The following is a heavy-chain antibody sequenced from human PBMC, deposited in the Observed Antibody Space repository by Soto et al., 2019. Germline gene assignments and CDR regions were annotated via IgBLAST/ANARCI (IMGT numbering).Heavy chain of an antibody. CDR2: ISGSGGST. Sequence: PGGSLRLSCAASGFTFSSYAMSWVRQAPGKGLEWVSAISGSGGSTYYADSVKGRFTISRDNSKNTLYLQMNSLRAEDTAVYYCAKAAAAGTRPLARLYYYYGMDVWGQGTTVTVSS. CDR3: AKAAAAGTRPLARLYYYYGMDV. V-gene: IGHV3-23*01. J-gene: IGHJ6*02. D-gene: IGHD6-13*01. CDR1: GFTFSSYA.